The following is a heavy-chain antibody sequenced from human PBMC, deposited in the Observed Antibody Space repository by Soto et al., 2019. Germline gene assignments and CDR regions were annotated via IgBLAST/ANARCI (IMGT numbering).Heavy chain of an antibody. D-gene: IGHD6-13*01. V-gene: IGHV1-46*04. J-gene: IGHJ4*02. CDR3: ARDLAAGDH. Sequence: QVQLVQSGAEVKKPGASVKVSCRTSGYTFTHYYIHWVRQAPGQGLEWLAIINPASGSTNYAQDLQGRVTLTMATSTTTAYMQLSGLRAETTAIFYCARDLAAGDHWGQGALVTVSS. CDR1: GYTFTHYY. CDR2: INPASGST.